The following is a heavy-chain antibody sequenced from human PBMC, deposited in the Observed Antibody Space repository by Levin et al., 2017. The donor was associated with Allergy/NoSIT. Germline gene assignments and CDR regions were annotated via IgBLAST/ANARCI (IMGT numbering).Heavy chain of an antibody. CDR1: GFSFSDYP. CDR3: ARAVSGSYFDY. V-gene: IGHV3-30-3*01. CDR2: TSYDGSNK. J-gene: IGHJ4*02. D-gene: IGHD3-10*01. Sequence: GESLKISCAASGFSFSDYPMTWVRQGQGTGLEWVASTSYDGSNKNYADSVKGRFTISRDNSKDTLYLQMSSLRSEDTGVYYCARAVSGSYFDYWGQGTLVTVSS.